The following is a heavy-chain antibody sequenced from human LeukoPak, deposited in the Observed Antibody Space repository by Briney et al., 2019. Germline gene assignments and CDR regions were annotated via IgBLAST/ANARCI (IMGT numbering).Heavy chain of an antibody. CDR3: AKGRHDYGDYSYYYGMDV. J-gene: IGHJ6*02. D-gene: IGHD4-17*01. Sequence: GGSLRLSCAASGFTFSSYAMHWVRQAPGKGLEWVAVISYDGSNNYYADSVKGRFTISRDNSKNTLYLQMNSLRAEDTAVYYCAKGRHDYGDYSYYYGMDVWGQGTTVTVSS. CDR1: GFTFSSYA. V-gene: IGHV3-30*04. CDR2: ISYDGSNN.